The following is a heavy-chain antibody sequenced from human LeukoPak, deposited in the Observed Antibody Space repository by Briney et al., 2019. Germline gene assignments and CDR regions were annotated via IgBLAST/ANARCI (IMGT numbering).Heavy chain of an antibody. CDR3: ARDAVLGAPYTDH. J-gene: IGHJ5*02. V-gene: IGHV1-18*01. CDR2: ISDHNGTP. D-gene: IGHD3-3*02. Sequence: ASVKVSCKASGYIFSNYGISWARQAPGQGLEWMGWISDHNGTPNYAQKFEGRVTMTTDISTSTAYMELTSLTSDDAAGYYCARDAVLGAPYTDHWGQGTLVTVSS. CDR1: GYIFSNYG.